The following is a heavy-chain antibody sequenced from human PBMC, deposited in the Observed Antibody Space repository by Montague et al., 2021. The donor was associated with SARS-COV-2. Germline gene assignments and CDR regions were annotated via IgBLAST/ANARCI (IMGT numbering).Heavy chain of an antibody. CDR1: GFTFDDYA. CDR3: AKGQKIKWLVLHSAPDWFDP. D-gene: IGHD6-19*01. J-gene: IGHJ5*02. CDR2: ISWSSNSI. V-gene: IGHV3-9*01. Sequence: SLRLSWAASGFTFDDYAMHWVRQAPGKALEWVSGISWSSNSIGYGDSVKGRLTISRDNAKNSLYLQMNSLRAEDTGLYYCAKGQKIKWLVLHSAPDWFDPWGQGTLVTGSS.